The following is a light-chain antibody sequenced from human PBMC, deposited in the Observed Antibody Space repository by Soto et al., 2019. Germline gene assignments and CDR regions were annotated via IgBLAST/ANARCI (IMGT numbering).Light chain of an antibody. CDR3: SSYTSSSTLV. Sequence: QSVLTQPASVSGSPGQSITISCTATISEVGAYNYVSWYQQYPGKAPKLMIYEVINRPSGVSNRFSGSKSGNTASLIISGLQAEDEADYYCSSYTSSSTLVFGGGTKLTVL. V-gene: IGLV2-14*01. CDR2: EVI. CDR1: ISEVGAYNY. J-gene: IGLJ2*01.